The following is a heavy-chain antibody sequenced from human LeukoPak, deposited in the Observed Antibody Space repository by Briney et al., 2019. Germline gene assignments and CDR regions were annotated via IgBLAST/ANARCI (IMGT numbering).Heavy chain of an antibody. CDR3: ARYFYGSVDY. V-gene: IGHV3-48*02. CDR1: GFTFSSYT. CDR2: ITSDSTII. Sequence: TGGSLRLSCAGSGFTFSSYTMNWVRQAPGKGLEWIPYITSDSTIITYADSVRGRFTISRDNAMNSLYLQMNSLRDEDTALYYCARYFYGSVDYWGQGTLVTVSS. D-gene: IGHD3-10*01. J-gene: IGHJ4*02.